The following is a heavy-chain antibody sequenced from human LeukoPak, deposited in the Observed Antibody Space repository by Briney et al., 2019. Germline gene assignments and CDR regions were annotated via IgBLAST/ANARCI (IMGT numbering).Heavy chain of an antibody. Sequence: SETLSLTCTVSGDSISSSNYYWGWIRQPPGKGLEWIGSIYYSGSTYYNPSLKSRVTISGDTSKNQFSLKLSSVTAADSAVYYCARSGSSVVDYWGQGTLVTVSS. CDR1: GDSISSSNYY. CDR3: ARSGSSVVDY. V-gene: IGHV4-39*07. CDR2: IYYSGST. D-gene: IGHD6-25*01. J-gene: IGHJ4*02.